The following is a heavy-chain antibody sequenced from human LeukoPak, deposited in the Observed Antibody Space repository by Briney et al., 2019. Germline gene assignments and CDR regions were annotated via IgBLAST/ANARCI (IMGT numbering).Heavy chain of an antibody. J-gene: IGHJ6*02. CDR1: GFTVSSNY. D-gene: IGHD6-13*01. Sequence: PGGSLRLSCAASGFTVSSNYMSWVRQAPGKGLEWVSVIYSGGSTYYADSVKGRFTISRDNSKNTLYLQMNSLRAEDTAVYYCARDGGYRSSYGMDVWGQGTTVTVSS. V-gene: IGHV3-66*01. CDR2: IYSGGST. CDR3: ARDGGYRSSYGMDV.